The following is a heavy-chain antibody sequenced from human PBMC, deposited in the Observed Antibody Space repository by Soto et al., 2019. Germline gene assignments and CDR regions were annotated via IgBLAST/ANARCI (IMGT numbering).Heavy chain of an antibody. CDR3: ARGALILGYQLVHGDIDY. Sequence: SETLSLTCAVYGGSFSGYYWSWIRQPPGKGLEWIGEINHSGSTNYNPSLKSRVTISVDTSKNQFSLKLSSVTAADTAVYYCARGALILGYQLVHGDIDYWGQGTLVTVSS. CDR1: GGSFSGYY. CDR2: INHSGST. J-gene: IGHJ4*02. D-gene: IGHD6-6*01. V-gene: IGHV4-34*01.